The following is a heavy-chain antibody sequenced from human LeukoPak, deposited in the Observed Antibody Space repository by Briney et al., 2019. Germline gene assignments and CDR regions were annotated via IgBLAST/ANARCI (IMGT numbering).Heavy chain of an antibody. V-gene: IGHV3-23*01. CDR2: ISGSGGST. Sequence: GGSLRLSCAASGFTFSSYAMSWVRQAPGKGLEWVSAISGSGGSTYYADSVKGRFTIPRDNSKNTLYLQMNSLRAEDTAVYYCAKDLRDCSSTSCYIWRTEFDYWGQGTLVTVSS. J-gene: IGHJ4*02. CDR1: GFTFSSYA. D-gene: IGHD2-2*02. CDR3: AKDLRDCSSTSCYIWRTEFDY.